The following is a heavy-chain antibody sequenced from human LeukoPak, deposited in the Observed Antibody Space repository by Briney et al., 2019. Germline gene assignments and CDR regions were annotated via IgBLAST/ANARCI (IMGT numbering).Heavy chain of an antibody. D-gene: IGHD1-26*01. V-gene: IGHV4-59*01. Sequence: SETLSLTCTVSGGSISSYYWSWIRQPPGKGVEWIGYVYYSGSAHYSPSLKSRVTISVDTSRNQFSLKVSSVTAADTAIYYCAGGTYYYFDYWGQGTLVTVSS. CDR1: GGSISSYY. CDR3: AGGTYYYFDY. J-gene: IGHJ4*02. CDR2: VYYSGSA.